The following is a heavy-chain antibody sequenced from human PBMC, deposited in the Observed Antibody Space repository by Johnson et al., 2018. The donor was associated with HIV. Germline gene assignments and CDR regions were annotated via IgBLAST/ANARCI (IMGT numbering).Heavy chain of an antibody. J-gene: IGHJ3*02. CDR3: AREKLRYSRPSKHDAFDI. V-gene: IGHV3-66*02. CDR1: GITVSSNY. Sequence: VQLVESGGGVVQPGRSLRLSCAASGITVSSNYMSWVRQAPGKGLEWVSVIFTVGDVYYADSVKGRFTISRDNSKNILYLQMNSLRAEDTAVYYCAREKLRYSRPSKHDAFDIWGQGTMVTVSS. CDR2: IFTVGDV. D-gene: IGHD6-13*01.